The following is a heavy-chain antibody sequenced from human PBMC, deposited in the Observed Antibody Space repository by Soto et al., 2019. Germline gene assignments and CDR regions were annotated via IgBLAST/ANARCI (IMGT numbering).Heavy chain of an antibody. Sequence: GASVKVSCKASGGTFSSDAISWVRQAPGQGLEWMGGIIPLFGTAVYAQKFQGRVTITADESTSTAYMELSSLRSEDTAVYYCARDEVVPGYYGMDVWGQGTTVTVSS. CDR2: IIPLFGTA. CDR1: GGTFSSDA. D-gene: IGHD6-6*01. CDR3: ARDEVVPGYYGMDV. J-gene: IGHJ6*02. V-gene: IGHV1-69*13.